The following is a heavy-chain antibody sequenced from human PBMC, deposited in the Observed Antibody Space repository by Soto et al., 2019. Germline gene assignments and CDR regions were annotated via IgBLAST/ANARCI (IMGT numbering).Heavy chain of an antibody. V-gene: IGHV3-53*01. CDR1: GVTVSSNY. CDR3: AGGGDYTRWYLFDY. J-gene: IGHJ4*02. CDR2: IYSNGGT. Sequence: EVQLVESGGDLIQPGGSLRLSCAASGVTVSSNYMSWVRQAPGQGLDWVSVIYSNGGTSYADSVKGRFTISRDTSKNTLYLQMNSLRAEDTAVYYCAGGGDYTRWYLFDYWGQGTLVTVSS. D-gene: IGHD6-13*01.